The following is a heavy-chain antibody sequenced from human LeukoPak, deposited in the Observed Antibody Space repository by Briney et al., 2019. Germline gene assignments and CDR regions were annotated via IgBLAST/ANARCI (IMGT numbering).Heavy chain of an antibody. CDR3: AKDRTALPAALDY. CDR2: ISYDGSNK. CDR1: GFTFSSYA. V-gene: IGHV3-30*07. D-gene: IGHD2-2*01. Sequence: GGSLRLSCAASGFTFSSYAMHWVRQAPGKGLEWVAVISYDGSNKYYADSVKGRFTISRDNSKNTLYLQMNSLRAEDTAVYYCAKDRTALPAALDYWGQGTLVTVSS. J-gene: IGHJ4*02.